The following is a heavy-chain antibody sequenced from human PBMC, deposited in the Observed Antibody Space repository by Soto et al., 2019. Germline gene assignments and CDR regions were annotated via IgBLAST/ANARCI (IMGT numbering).Heavy chain of an antibody. J-gene: IGHJ4*02. D-gene: IGHD6-13*01. Sequence: EVHLVESGGGLIKPGVSLRLSCAGSGFTFSSYSMNWVRQAPGKRLEWVSSISSSSSYIYYAGSVKSRFTISRDNAKNALYLQMNSLRAEDTAAYYCARDRRVAAGLDYWGQGTLVTVSS. CDR1: GFTFSSYS. CDR2: ISSSSSYI. V-gene: IGHV3-21*01. CDR3: ARDRRVAAGLDY.